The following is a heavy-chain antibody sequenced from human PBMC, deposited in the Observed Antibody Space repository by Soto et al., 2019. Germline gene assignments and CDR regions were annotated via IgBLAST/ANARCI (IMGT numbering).Heavy chain of an antibody. CDR1: GFTFSDYY. J-gene: IGHJ4*02. D-gene: IGHD6-19*01. CDR3: ARRLQWQLRPLDS. CDR2: INTLSTAV. V-gene: IGHV3-11*01. Sequence: GGSLRLSCEGSGFTFSDYYMTWIRQAPGKGLEWVAYINTLSTAVYYADSVKGRFSISRDNAKNSLYLQMNGLRAEDTATYYCARRLQWQLRPLDSGGQGTLVTVSS.